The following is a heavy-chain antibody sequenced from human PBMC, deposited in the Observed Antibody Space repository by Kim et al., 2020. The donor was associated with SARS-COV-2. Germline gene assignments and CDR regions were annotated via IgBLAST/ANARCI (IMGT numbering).Heavy chain of an antibody. Sequence: ASVKVSCKASGYTFTSYYMHWVRQAPGQGLEWMGIINPSGGSTSYAQKFQGRVTMTRDTSTSTVYMELSSLRSEDTAVYYCAREGYCSGGSCYSGPPRHWGQGTLVTVSS. J-gene: IGHJ4*02. D-gene: IGHD2-15*01. CDR1: GYTFTSYY. CDR2: INPSGGST. CDR3: AREGYCSGGSCYSGPPRH. V-gene: IGHV1-46*01.